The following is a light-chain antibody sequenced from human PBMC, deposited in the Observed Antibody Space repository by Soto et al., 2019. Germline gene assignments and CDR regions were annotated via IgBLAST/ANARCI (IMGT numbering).Light chain of an antibody. CDR3: VLYIGTWV. CDR1: SGSVSTSSY. J-gene: IGLJ3*02. Sequence: QTVVTQEPSFSVSPGGTVTLTCGLSSGSVSTSSYPTWYQQTPGQAPRTLIYSTNTRSSGVPDRFSGSILGNKAALTITGAQADDESDYYCVLYIGTWVFGGGTKLTVL. V-gene: IGLV8-61*01. CDR2: STN.